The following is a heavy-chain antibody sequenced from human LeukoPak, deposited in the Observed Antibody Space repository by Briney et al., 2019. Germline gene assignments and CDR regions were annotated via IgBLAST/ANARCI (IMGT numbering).Heavy chain of an antibody. CDR2: IYTSGST. J-gene: IGHJ3*02. CDR1: GGSISSYY. Sequence: PSETLSLTCTVSGGSISSYYWSWIRQPAGKGLEWIGRIYTSGSTNYNPSLKSRVTMSVDTSKNQFSLKLSSVTAADTAVYYCARSHPWILTGYYDAFDIWGQGTMVTVSS. CDR3: ARSHPWILTGYYDAFDI. V-gene: IGHV4-4*07. D-gene: IGHD3-9*01.